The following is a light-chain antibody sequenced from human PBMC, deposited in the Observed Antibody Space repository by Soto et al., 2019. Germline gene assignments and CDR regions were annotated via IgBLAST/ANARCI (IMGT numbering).Light chain of an antibody. CDR1: QSISSR. Sequence: DIQMTQSPSTLSTSVGDRVTITCRASQSISSRLAWYQRKPGQAPKLLIYDASSLQSGVPSRFSGSGSGTEFTLTISSLQPDDLATYYCQQSDDYPLTFGGGTKVEIK. J-gene: IGKJ4*01. CDR2: DAS. V-gene: IGKV1-5*01. CDR3: QQSDDYPLT.